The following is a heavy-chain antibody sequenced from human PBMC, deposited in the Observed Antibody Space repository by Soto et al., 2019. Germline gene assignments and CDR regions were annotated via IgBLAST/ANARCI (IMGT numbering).Heavy chain of an antibody. CDR1: GGSISSGDYY. V-gene: IGHV4-30-4*01. Sequence: QVQLQESGPGLVKPSQTLSLTCTVSGGSISSGDYYWSWIRQPPGKGLEWIGYIYYSGSTYYNPSLKSRVTISVDTSKNPFSLKLSSVTAADTAVYYCARATMGIIADYYYYYGMDVWGQGTTVTVSS. D-gene: IGHD5-12*01. CDR3: ARATMGIIADYYYYYGMDV. J-gene: IGHJ6*02. CDR2: IYYSGST.